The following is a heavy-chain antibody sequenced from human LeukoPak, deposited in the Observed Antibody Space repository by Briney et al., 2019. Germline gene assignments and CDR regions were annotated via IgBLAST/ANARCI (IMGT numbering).Heavy chain of an antibody. Sequence: GGSLRLSCAASGFMFSSYWMTWVRQAPGKGLEWVANIRQDGGEGYYVDSVKGRFTISRDNAKNSLYLQMNSLRAEDTAVYYCARDRRAIAVAESDDYWGQGTLVTVSS. V-gene: IGHV3-7*03. D-gene: IGHD6-19*01. CDR1: GFMFSSYW. CDR2: IRQDGGEG. J-gene: IGHJ4*02. CDR3: ARDRRAIAVAESDDY.